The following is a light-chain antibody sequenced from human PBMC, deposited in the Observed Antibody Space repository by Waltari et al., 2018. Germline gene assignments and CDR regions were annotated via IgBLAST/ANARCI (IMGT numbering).Light chain of an antibody. Sequence: QPALTQPPSVSGTPGQTVTISCSGSSSNIGSNTVNWYQVLPGSAPRLVIHNNNQRPSDVPARFSGSKSGTSASLAISGLQSEDEADYYCGGWDETLTGPYVFGSGTKVIVL. CDR2: NNN. CDR3: GGWDETLTGPYV. V-gene: IGLV1-44*01. CDR1: SSNIGSNT. J-gene: IGLJ1*01.